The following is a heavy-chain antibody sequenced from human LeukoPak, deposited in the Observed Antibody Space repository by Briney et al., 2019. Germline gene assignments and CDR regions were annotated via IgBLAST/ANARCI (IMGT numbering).Heavy chain of an antibody. J-gene: IGHJ4*02. D-gene: IGHD4-23*01. Sequence: GRSLRLSCAASGFTFSSYAMHWVRQAPGKGLEWVAVISYDGSNKYYADSVKGRFTISRDNSKNTLYLQMNSLRAEDTAVYYCARGRVYGGTLDYWGQGTLVTVSS. CDR2: ISYDGSNK. CDR3: ARGRVYGGTLDY. V-gene: IGHV3-30-3*01. CDR1: GFTFSSYA.